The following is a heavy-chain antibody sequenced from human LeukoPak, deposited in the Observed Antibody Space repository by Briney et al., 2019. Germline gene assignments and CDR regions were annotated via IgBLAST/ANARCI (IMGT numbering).Heavy chain of an antibody. CDR3: ARDFGGTDY. Sequence: PSETLSLTCTVSGGSFSSYYWGWIRQPPGKGLEWIGYIYYSGNTNYNPSLKSRVTISVDTSKNQFSLKLTSVTAADTAVYYCARDFGGTDYWGQGTLVTVSS. J-gene: IGHJ4*02. CDR2: IYYSGNT. V-gene: IGHV4-59*01. D-gene: IGHD3-10*01. CDR1: GGSFSSYY.